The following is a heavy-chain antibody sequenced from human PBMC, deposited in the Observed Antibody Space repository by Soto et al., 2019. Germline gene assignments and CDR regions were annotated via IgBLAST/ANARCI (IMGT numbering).Heavy chain of an antibody. CDR2: ISYDGSNK. CDR3: ARDSGYDTGTDYYYYGMDV. V-gene: IGHV3-30*03. D-gene: IGHD5-12*01. J-gene: IGHJ6*02. CDR1: GFTFSSYG. Sequence: GGSLRLSCAASGFTFSSYGMHWVRQAPGKGLEWVAVISYDGSNKYYADSVKGRFTISRDNSKNTLYLQMNSLRAEDTAVYYCARDSGYDTGTDYYYYGMDVWGQGTTVTVSS.